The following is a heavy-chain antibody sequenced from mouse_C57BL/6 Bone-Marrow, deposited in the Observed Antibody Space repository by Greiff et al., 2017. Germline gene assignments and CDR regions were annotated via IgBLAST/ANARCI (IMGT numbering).Heavy chain of an antibody. V-gene: IGHV2-9-1*01. J-gene: IGHJ3*01. CDR1: GFSLTSYA. CDR3: APYYYGSRGWFAY. Sequence: VKLQESGPGLVAPSQSLSITCTVSGFSLTSYAISWVRQPPGKGLEWLGVIWTGGGTNYNSALKSRLSISKDNSKSQVFLKMNSLQTDDTARYYCAPYYYGSRGWFAYWGQGTLVTVSA. D-gene: IGHD1-1*01. CDR2: IWTGGGT.